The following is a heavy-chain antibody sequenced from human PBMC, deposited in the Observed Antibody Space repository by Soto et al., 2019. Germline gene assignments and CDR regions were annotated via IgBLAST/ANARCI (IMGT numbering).Heavy chain of an antibody. D-gene: IGHD6-25*01. CDR1: GFTFSSYA. CDR2: ISGSGGST. Sequence: GGSLRLSCAASGFTFSSYAMSWVRQAPGKGLEWVSVISGSGGSTYYADSVKGRFTISRDNSKNTLYLQMNSLRAEGTAVYYCAQSPKTYRTGSKAYYFDYWGQGTLVTVSS. CDR3: AQSPKTYRTGSKAYYFDY. V-gene: IGHV3-23*01. J-gene: IGHJ4*02.